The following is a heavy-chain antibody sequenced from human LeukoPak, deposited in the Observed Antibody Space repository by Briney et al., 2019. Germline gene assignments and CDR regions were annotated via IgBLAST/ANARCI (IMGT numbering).Heavy chain of an antibody. Sequence: GGSLRLYCAASGFTCSSYWMSWVRQAPGKGLEWVANIKQDGSEKYYVDSVKGRFTISRDNAKNSLYLQMNSLRAEDTAVYYCARDRSSWSLDYWGQGTLVTVSS. CDR3: ARDRSSWSLDY. D-gene: IGHD6-13*01. CDR1: GFTCSSYW. CDR2: IKQDGSEK. J-gene: IGHJ4*02. V-gene: IGHV3-7*03.